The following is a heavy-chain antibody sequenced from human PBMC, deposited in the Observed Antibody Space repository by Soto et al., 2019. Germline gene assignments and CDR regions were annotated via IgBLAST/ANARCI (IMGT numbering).Heavy chain of an antibody. J-gene: IGHJ6*02. D-gene: IGHD1-26*01. CDR2: INPNSGDT. CDR1: GYTFTGYY. Sequence: QVPLVQSGTEVKRPGDSVKVSCKASGYTFTGYYVHWVRQAPGQGLEWMGWINPNSGDTYLAQRFQGRVTMNRDTSIVTAYMELRGLTSDATAEYYCAKGGAIVAAGTRVYLYNAMDVWGQGTTVTVSS. V-gene: IGHV1-2*02. CDR3: AKGGAIVAAGTRVYLYNAMDV.